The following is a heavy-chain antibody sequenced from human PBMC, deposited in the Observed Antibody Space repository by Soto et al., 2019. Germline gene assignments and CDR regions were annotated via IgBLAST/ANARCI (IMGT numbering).Heavy chain of an antibody. Sequence: SETLCVTWSVAGGSLGSYGGSWLRPPPGKGLEWIGYIYYSGSTNYNPSLKSRVTISVDTSKNQFSLKLSSVTAADTAVYYCARDAGCIRTTCSDYYYYGMDVWGQGTTVTSP. CDR2: IYYSGST. CDR3: ARDAGCIRTTCSDYYYYGMDV. D-gene: IGHD2-2*01. CDR1: GGSLGSYG. V-gene: IGHV4-59*01. J-gene: IGHJ6*02.